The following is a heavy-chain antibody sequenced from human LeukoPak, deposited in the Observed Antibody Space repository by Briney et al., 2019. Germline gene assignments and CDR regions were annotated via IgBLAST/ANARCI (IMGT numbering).Heavy chain of an antibody. D-gene: IGHD5-12*01. CDR2: IYYSGST. CDR3: ARESGYLYYGMDV. CDR1: GGSISSYY. Sequence: SETLSLTCTVSGGSISSYYWSWIRQPPGKGLEWIGYIYYSGSTNYNPSLKSRVTISVDTSKNQFSLKLSSVTAADTAVYYCARESGYLYYGMDVWGQGTTVTVSS. J-gene: IGHJ6*02. V-gene: IGHV4-59*01.